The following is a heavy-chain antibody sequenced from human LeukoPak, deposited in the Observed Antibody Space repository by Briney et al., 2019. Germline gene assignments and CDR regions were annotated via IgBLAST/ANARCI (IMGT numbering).Heavy chain of an antibody. D-gene: IGHD3-10*02. CDR3: AELGITMIGGV. Sequence: GGSLRLSCAASGFTFSSYGMSWVRQAPGKGLEWVAVISYDGSNKYYADSVKGRFTISRDNSKNTLYLQMNSLRAEDTAVYYCAELGITMIGGVWGKGTTVTISS. CDR1: GFTFSSYG. J-gene: IGHJ6*04. V-gene: IGHV3-30*18. CDR2: ISYDGSNK.